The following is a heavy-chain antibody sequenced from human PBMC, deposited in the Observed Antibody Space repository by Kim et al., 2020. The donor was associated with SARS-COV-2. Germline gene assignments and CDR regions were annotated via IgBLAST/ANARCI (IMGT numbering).Heavy chain of an antibody. J-gene: IGHJ6*02. CDR1: GFTFSSYS. V-gene: IGHV3-48*04. CDR2: ISSSSSTI. D-gene: IGHD6-19*01. Sequence: GGSLRLSCAASGFTFSSYSMNWVRQAPGKGLEWVSYISSSSSTIYYADSVKGRFTISRDNAKNSLYLQMNSLRAEDTAVYYCARDARDSGWTLDYYYGMDVWGQGTTVTVSS. CDR3: ARDARDSGWTLDYYYGMDV.